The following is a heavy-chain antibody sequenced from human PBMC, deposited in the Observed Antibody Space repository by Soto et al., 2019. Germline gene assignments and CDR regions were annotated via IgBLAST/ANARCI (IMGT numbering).Heavy chain of an antibody. CDR3: TVRYYYYGMDV. CDR1: GYTFTGYY. V-gene: IGHV1-2*04. CDR2: INPNSGGT. J-gene: IGHJ6*02. Sequence: ASVKVSCKASGYTFTGYYMHWVRQAPGQGLEWMGWINPNSGGTNYAQKFQGWVTMTRDTSIGTAYMELSRLRSDDTAVYYCTVRYYYYGMDVWGQGTTVTVSS.